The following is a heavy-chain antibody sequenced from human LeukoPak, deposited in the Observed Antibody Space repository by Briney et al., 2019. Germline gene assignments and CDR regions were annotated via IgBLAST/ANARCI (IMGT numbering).Heavy chain of an antibody. CDR2: ISDTGVTT. J-gene: IGHJ6*02. CDR3: AKWGAWFGSVNYYGLYV. CDR1: GFTFSSYA. Sequence: QPGGSLSLSCAASGFTFSSYAMSWVGQAPGKGLEWVSVISDTGVTTYFADSVKGRFAISRDNSKNTVYLQMNSLRAEDTALYYCAKWGAWFGSVNYYGLYVWGQGTTVTVSS. V-gene: IGHV3-23*01. D-gene: IGHD3-10*01.